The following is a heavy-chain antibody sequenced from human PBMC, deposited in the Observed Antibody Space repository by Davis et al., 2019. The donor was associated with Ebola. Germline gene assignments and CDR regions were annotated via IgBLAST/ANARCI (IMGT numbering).Heavy chain of an antibody. CDR1: GYSFTSYW. J-gene: IGHJ4*02. Sequence: GESLMISCTGSGYSFTSYWISWVRQMPGKGLERMGRIDPSDSYTNYSPSFQGHVIISADKSISTAYLQWSSLKASDTAMYYCARLRYRGSMTTDYWGQGTLVTVSS. V-gene: IGHV5-10-1*01. D-gene: IGHD4-11*01. CDR3: ARLRYRGSMTTDY. CDR2: IDPSDSYT.